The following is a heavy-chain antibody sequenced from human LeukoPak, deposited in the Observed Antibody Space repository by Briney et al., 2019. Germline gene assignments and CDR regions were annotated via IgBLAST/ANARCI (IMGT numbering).Heavy chain of an antibody. D-gene: IGHD3-10*01. Sequence: SETLSLTCTVSGGSINIDNYYWGWIRQPPGKGLEWIGSTYYRGSAYYNPSLKSRVTITVDTSKNQFSLKLTAVTASDTAVYYCARHPYVLGRNWFDPWGQGTLVTVSS. J-gene: IGHJ5*02. CDR2: TYYRGSA. CDR1: GGSINIDNYY. V-gene: IGHV4-39*01. CDR3: ARHPYVLGRNWFDP.